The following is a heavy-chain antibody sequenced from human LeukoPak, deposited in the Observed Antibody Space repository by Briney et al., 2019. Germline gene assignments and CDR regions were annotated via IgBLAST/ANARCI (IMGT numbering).Heavy chain of an antibody. CDR2: IYHSGST. V-gene: IGHV4-38-2*02. CDR1: GYSISSGYY. CDR3: ARDPNDFWSGAFDI. Sequence: PSETLSLTYTVSGYSISSGYYWGWIRQPPGKGLEWIGSIYHSGSTYYNPSLKSRVTISVDTSKNQFSLKLSSVTAADTAVYYCARDPNDFWSGAFDIWGQGTMVTVSS. D-gene: IGHD3-3*01. J-gene: IGHJ3*02.